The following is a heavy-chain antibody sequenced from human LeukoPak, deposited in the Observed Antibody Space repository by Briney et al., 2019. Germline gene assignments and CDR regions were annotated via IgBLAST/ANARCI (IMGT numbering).Heavy chain of an antibody. CDR3: ARGGLLWFGELLGDLDY. CDR2: ISAYNGNT. Sequence: GASVKVSCKASGYTFTSYGISWVRQAPGQGLEWMGWISAYNGNTNYAQKLQGRVTMTTDTSTRTAYMEPRSLRSDDTAVYYCARGGLLWFGELLGDLDYWGQGTLVTVSS. D-gene: IGHD3-10*01. CDR1: GYTFTSYG. V-gene: IGHV1-18*01. J-gene: IGHJ4*02.